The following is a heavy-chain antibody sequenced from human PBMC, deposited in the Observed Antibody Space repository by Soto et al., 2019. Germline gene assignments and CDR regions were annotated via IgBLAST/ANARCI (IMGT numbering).Heavy chain of an antibody. CDR1: GYTFTSYY. CDR3: ARVFGSSSARPGYYYYGMDV. D-gene: IGHD6-6*01. V-gene: IGHV1-46*01. J-gene: IGHJ6*02. CDR2: INPSGGST. Sequence: ASVKVSCKASGYTFTSYYMHWVRQAPGQGLEWMGIINPSGGSTSYAQKFQGRVTMTRDTSTSTVYMELSSLRSEDTAVYYCARVFGSSSARPGYYYYGMDVWGQGTTVTVSS.